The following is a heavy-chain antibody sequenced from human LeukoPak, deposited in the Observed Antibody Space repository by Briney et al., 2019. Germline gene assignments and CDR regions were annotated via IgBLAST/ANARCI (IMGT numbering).Heavy chain of an antibody. CDR1: GFDLCRNG. D-gene: IGHD3-22*01. CDR3: ARDLEDVNSYYYYMPEY. J-gene: IGHJ4*02. V-gene: IGHV3-30*02. CDR2: IRYDGSKT. Sequence: PGGSLRLSCVASGFDLCRNGRHCVPQAPGKGLEWVSFIRYDGSKTFYGDSVTGRFTISRDNSKNTLYLQMNRLRPEDTAVYYCARDLEDVNSYYYYMPEYWGQGVLVTVSS.